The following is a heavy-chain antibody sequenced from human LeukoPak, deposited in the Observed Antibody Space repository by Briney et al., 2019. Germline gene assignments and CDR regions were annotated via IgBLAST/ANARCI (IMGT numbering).Heavy chain of an antibody. CDR2: ISWNSGSI. Sequence: GRSLRLSCAASGFTFDDYAMHWVRQAPGKGLEWVSGISWNSGSIGYADSVKGRFTISRDNAKNSLYLQMNSLRAEDTAVYFCTRVTTNGYFEYWGQGTLVTVSS. CDR1: GFTFDDYA. D-gene: IGHD1/OR15-1a*01. J-gene: IGHJ4*02. CDR3: TRVTTNGYFEY. V-gene: IGHV3-9*01.